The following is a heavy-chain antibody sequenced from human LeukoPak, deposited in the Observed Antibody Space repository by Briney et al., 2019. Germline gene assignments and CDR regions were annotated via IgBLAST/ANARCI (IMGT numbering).Heavy chain of an antibody. CDR2: ISGTGGRT. Sequence: GGSLRLSCAASGFTFSNYAMYWVRQAPGKGLECVSAISGTGGRTYYADSVKGRFTISRDNSKNTVHLQMNTLGAEDTAVYYCAKAHSSSWYYFGDWGQGAPVTVSS. CDR1: GFTFSNYA. CDR3: AKAHSSSWYYFGD. J-gene: IGHJ4*02. V-gene: IGHV3-23*01. D-gene: IGHD6-13*01.